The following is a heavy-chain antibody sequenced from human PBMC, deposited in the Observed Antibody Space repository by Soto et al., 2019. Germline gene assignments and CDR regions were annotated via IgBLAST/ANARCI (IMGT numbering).Heavy chain of an antibody. Sequence: QLQLQESGSGLVKPSQTMSLTCAVSVGSISSGGYSLSWIRQPPGTGLEWLGYIYHSGSTYYTPSPKSRVTISVDRAKNQFSLTLSSVTAADTALYYCASAGGLGAVAADYWGQGTLVTVS. D-gene: IGHD6-19*01. CDR1: VGSISSGGYS. CDR2: IYHSGST. V-gene: IGHV4-30-2*01. J-gene: IGHJ4*02. CDR3: ASAGGLGAVAADY.